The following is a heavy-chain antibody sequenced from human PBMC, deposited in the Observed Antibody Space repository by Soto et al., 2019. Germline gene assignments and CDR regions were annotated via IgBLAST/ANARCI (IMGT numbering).Heavy chain of an antibody. CDR3: AADPRPQLVPIDY. CDR2: IKQDGSEK. J-gene: IGHJ4*02. Sequence: PGGTLRLSCAASGFTFRSYWMTWVRQAPGKGLEWVANIKQDGSEKYYVDSVKGRFTISRDNAKNSLYLQMNSLRAEDTAVYYCAADPRPQLVPIDYWGQGTLVTVSS. D-gene: IGHD6-6*01. V-gene: IGHV3-7*01. CDR1: GFTFRSYW.